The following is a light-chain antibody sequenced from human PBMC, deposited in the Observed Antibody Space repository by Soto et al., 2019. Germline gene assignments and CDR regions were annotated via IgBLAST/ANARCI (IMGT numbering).Light chain of an antibody. CDR3: QQRTDWPPSCP. CDR2: DAS. V-gene: IGKV3-11*01. Sequence: EIVLTQSPLTLALSPGERATLSCRASQSVATYLAWYQQRPGQAPRLLIYDASHRATGIPARFSGSGSGTDFTLTISSLEPEDFAVYYCQQRTDWPPSCPFGPGTKVEIK. J-gene: IGKJ2*02. CDR1: QSVATY.